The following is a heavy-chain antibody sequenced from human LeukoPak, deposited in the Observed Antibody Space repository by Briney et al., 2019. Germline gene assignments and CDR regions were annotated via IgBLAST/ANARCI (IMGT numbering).Heavy chain of an antibody. D-gene: IGHD3-10*01. Sequence: SETLSLTCAVYGGSSSGYYWSWIRQHPGKGLEWIGEINHSGSTNYNPSLKSRVTISVDTSKNQFSLKLSSVTAADTAVYYCARGGVRGVDYFDYWGQGTLVTVSS. CDR3: ARGGVRGVDYFDY. CDR2: INHSGST. J-gene: IGHJ4*02. V-gene: IGHV4-34*01. CDR1: GGSSSGYY.